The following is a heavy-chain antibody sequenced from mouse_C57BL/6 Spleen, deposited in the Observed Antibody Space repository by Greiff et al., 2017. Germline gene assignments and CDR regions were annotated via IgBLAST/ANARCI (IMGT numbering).Heavy chain of an antibody. V-gene: IGHV2-9*02. CDR2: IWAGGST. J-gene: IGHJ2*01. Sequence: QVQLKESGPGLVAPSQSLSITCTVSGFSLTSYGVHWVRQPPGKGLEWLGVIWAGGSTNYNSALMSRLSISKDNSKSQVFLKMNRLQTDDTAMYYCASYYGNYFDYWGQGTTLTVSS. CDR1: GFSLTSYG. D-gene: IGHD2-1*01. CDR3: ASYYGNYFDY.